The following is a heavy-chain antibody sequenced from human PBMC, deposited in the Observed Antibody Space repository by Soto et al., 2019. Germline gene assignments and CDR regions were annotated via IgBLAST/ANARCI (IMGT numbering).Heavy chain of an antibody. CDR3: AKEAPGGWHFFDT. D-gene: IGHD6-19*01. CDR1: GFTFRTYG. J-gene: IGHJ4*02. V-gene: IGHV3-30*18. CDR2: ISDDGSQK. Sequence: GSLRLSCAASGFTFRTYGMHWVRQAPGKGLEWVAFISDDGSQKYYGDSVKGRFTISRDNSKNTLSLRMISLRTEDTSVYYCAKEAPGGWHFFDTWGQGTLVTVSS.